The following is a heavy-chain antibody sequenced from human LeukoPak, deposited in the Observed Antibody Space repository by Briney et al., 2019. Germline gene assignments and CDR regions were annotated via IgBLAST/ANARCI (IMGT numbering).Heavy chain of an antibody. V-gene: IGHV1-18*01. D-gene: IGHD3-10*01. CDR3: ARDRGTARDYYGSGY. J-gene: IGHJ4*02. CDR1: GYTFTSYG. Sequence: ASVKVSCKASGYTFTSYGISWVRQAPGQGLEWMGWISGYNGNTNSAQKLQDRATMTTDTSTSTAYMELRSLRSDDTAVYYCARDRGTARDYYGSGYWGQGTLVTVSS. CDR2: ISGYNGNT.